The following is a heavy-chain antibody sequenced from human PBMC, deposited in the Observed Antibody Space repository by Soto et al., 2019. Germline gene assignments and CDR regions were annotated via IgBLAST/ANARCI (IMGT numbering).Heavy chain of an antibody. J-gene: IGHJ6*02. CDR1: GFTFGDYA. V-gene: IGHV3-49*05. Sequence: EVQLVESGGGLVKPGWSLRLSCTASGFTFGDYAMSWFRQAPGKGLEWVGFIRSKAYGGTTEYAASVKGRFTISRDDSKSIAYLQMNSLKTEDTAVYYCTRDKSRGYYDSSGYYNHYYYYYGMDVWGQGTTVTVSS. D-gene: IGHD3-22*01. CDR2: IRSKAYGGTT. CDR3: TRDKSRGYYDSSGYYNHYYYYYGMDV.